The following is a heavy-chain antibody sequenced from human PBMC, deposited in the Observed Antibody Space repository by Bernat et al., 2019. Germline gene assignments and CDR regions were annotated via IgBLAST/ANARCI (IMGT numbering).Heavy chain of an antibody. V-gene: IGHV3-33*01. J-gene: IGHJ4*02. CDR2: IWYDGSNK. CDR3: ARGVYYYDSSGYGAFDY. Sequence: QVQLVESGGGVAQPGRSLRLSCAASGFTFSSYGMHWVRQAPGKGLEWVAVIWYDGSNKYYADSVKGRFTISRDNSKNTLYLQMNSLRAEDTAVYYCARGVYYYDSSGYGAFDYWGQGTLVTVSS. D-gene: IGHD3-22*01. CDR1: GFTFSSYG.